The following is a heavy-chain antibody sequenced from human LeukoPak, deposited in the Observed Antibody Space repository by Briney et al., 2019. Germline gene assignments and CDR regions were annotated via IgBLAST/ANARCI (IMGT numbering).Heavy chain of an antibody. J-gene: IGHJ3*02. CDR3: ARDFPDYGGDKAPTNAFDI. D-gene: IGHD4-17*01. CDR1: GYTFTSYY. CDR2: INPSGGST. Sequence: ASVKVSCKASGYTFTSYYMHWVRQAPGQGLEWMGIINPSGGSTSYAQKFQGRVTMTRDTSTSTVYMELSSLRSEDTAVYYCARDFPDYGGDKAPTNAFDIWGQGTMVTVSS. V-gene: IGHV1-46*01.